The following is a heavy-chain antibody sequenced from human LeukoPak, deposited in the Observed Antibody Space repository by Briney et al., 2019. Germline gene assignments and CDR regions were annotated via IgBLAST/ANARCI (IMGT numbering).Heavy chain of an antibody. CDR2: IYYSGST. D-gene: IGHD6-6*01. V-gene: IGHV4-39*07. CDR3: ARIIAASQHVFDI. J-gene: IGHJ3*02. Sequence: PSETLSLTCTVSGVSISSSNSYWGWIRQPPGKGLEWIGNIYYSGSTYYNPSLKSRLTMAVDRSNNQFSLNLNSVTAADTAVYFCARIIAASQHVFDIWGQGTMITVSS. CDR1: GVSISSSNSY.